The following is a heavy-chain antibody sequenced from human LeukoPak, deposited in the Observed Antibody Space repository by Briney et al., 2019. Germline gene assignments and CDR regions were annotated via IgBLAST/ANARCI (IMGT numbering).Heavy chain of an antibody. CDR3: ARVDYYNSSGYYLDY. J-gene: IGHJ4*02. CDR1: GGSISSSSYY. CDR2: IYYSGST. V-gene: IGHV4-39*07. Sequence: SETLSLTCTVSGGSISSSSYYWGWIRQPPGKGLEWIGSIYYSGSTYYNPSLKSRVTISVDTSKNQFSLKLSSVTAADTAVYYCARVDYYNSSGYYLDYWGQGTLVTVSS. D-gene: IGHD3-22*01.